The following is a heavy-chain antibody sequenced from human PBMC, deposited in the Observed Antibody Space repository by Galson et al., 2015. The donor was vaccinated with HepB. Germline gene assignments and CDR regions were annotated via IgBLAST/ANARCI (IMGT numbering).Heavy chain of an antibody. V-gene: IGHV1-18*01. Sequence: SVKVSCKASGYTFTSYGISWVRQAPGQGLEWMGWISAYNGNTNYAQKLQGRVTMTTDTSTSTAYMELRSLRSDDTAVYYCARDGASYFDILTGYCYGMDVWGQGTTVTVSS. CDR3: ARDGASYFDILTGYCYGMDV. J-gene: IGHJ6*02. CDR1: GYTFTSYG. CDR2: ISAYNGNT. D-gene: IGHD3-9*01.